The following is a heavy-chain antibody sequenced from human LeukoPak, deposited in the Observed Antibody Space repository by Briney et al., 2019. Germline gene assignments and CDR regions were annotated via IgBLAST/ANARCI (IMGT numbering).Heavy chain of an antibody. D-gene: IGHD3-22*01. CDR2: IWYDGSNK. CDR1: GFTFSSYG. J-gene: IGHJ4*02. Sequence: GGSLRLSCAASGFTFSSYGMHWVRQAPGKGLKWVAVIWYDGSNKYYADSVKGRFTISRDNSKNTLYLQMNSLRAEDTAVYYCAREDNDSSGYYYFFDYWGQGTLVTVSS. V-gene: IGHV3-33*01. CDR3: AREDNDSSGYYYFFDY.